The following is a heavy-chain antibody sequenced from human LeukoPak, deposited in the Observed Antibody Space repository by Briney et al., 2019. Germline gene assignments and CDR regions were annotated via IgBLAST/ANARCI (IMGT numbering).Heavy chain of an antibody. CDR1: GGSFSGYY. V-gene: IGHV4-34*01. J-gene: IGHJ6*03. Sequence: SETLSLTCAVYGGSFSGYYWSWIRQPPGKGLEWTGEINHSGSTNYNPSLKSRVTISVDTSKNQFSLKLSSVTAADTAVYYCAREGTAADYYYYYMDVWGKGTTVTVSS. CDR3: AREGTAADYYYYYMDV. CDR2: INHSGST. D-gene: IGHD1-1*01.